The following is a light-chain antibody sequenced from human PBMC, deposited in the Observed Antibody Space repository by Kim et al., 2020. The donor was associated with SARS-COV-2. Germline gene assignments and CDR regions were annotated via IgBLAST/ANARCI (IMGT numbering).Light chain of an antibody. CDR2: GAS. Sequence: ASVGDRVTIACRSSQDMTSYLAWFQQKPGKAPKLLIYGASTLHSGVPSRFSGSGFGTDFTLTISSLQPEDFATYYCQQLNRYPLTFGGGTKVDIK. CDR3: QQLNRYPLT. V-gene: IGKV1-9*01. CDR1: QDMTSY. J-gene: IGKJ4*01.